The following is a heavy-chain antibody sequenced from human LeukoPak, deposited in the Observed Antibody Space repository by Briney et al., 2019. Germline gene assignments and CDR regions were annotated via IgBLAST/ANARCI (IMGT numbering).Heavy chain of an antibody. V-gene: IGHV3-23*01. CDR2: ISGSGGST. CDR3: AKDRSVVVAATSVN. CDR1: GFTFSSYA. Sequence: PGGSLRLSCAGSGFTFSSYAMSWVRQAPGKGLEWVSAISGSGGSTYYADSVKGRFTISRDNSKNTLYLQMNSLRAEDTAVYYCAKDRSVVVAATSVNWGQGTLVTVSS. D-gene: IGHD2-15*01. J-gene: IGHJ4*02.